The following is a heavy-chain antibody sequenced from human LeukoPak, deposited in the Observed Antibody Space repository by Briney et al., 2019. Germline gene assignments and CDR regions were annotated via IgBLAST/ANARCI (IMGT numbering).Heavy chain of an antibody. CDR1: GGSISSSSYY. CDR2: IYYSGST. J-gene: IGHJ4*02. D-gene: IGHD5-12*01. CDR3: ARHPTSGYESNFDY. Sequence: SETLSLTCTVSGGSISSSSYYWGWIRQPPGKGLEWIGSIYYSGSTYYNPSLKSRVTISVDTSKNQFSLKLSSVTAADTAVYYCARHPTSGYESNFDYWGQGTLVTVSS. V-gene: IGHV4-39*01.